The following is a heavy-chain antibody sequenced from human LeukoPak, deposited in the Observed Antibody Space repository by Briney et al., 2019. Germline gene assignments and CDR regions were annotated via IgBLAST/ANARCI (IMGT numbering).Heavy chain of an antibody. Sequence: ASVKVSCKASGYTFTSYGISWVRQAPGQGLEWLGYIRPMTGDTNYAQKFQDRVTFSMDTSTATAYMELRSLRSDDTAFYYCGRGVQSFDPWGQGTLVTASS. CDR1: GYTFTSYG. CDR2: IRPMTGDT. CDR3: GRGVQSFDP. V-gene: IGHV1-18*01. J-gene: IGHJ5*02.